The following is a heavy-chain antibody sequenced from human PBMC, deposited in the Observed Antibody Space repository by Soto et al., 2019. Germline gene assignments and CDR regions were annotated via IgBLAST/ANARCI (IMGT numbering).Heavy chain of an antibody. CDR3: ARGAFCGGAPGCRDMDV. D-gene: IGHD2-21*01. CDR2: ISAYNGNT. V-gene: IGHV1-18*01. Sequence: ASVKVSCKSSGYTFISHSITWVRQAPGQGLEWMGRISAYNGNTNYAQKPQGRVTMTTDTSTNTAYMELRNLRSDDTAVYYCARGAFCGGAPGCRDMDVWGQGTTVTVSS. CDR1: GYTFISHS. J-gene: IGHJ6*02.